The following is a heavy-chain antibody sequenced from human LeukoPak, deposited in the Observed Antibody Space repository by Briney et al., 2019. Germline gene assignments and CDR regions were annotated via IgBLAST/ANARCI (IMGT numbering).Heavy chain of an antibody. Sequence: PGGSLRLSCAASGFTFDDYAMPWVRHAPGKGLEWVSGISWNSGSIGYADSVKGRFTISRDNAKNSLYLQMNSLRAEDTAVYYCARDRSDTIFGVVIGYWGQGTLVTVSS. CDR3: ARDRSDTIFGVVIGY. CDR2: ISWNSGSI. J-gene: IGHJ4*02. CDR1: GFTFDDYA. V-gene: IGHV3-9*01. D-gene: IGHD3-3*01.